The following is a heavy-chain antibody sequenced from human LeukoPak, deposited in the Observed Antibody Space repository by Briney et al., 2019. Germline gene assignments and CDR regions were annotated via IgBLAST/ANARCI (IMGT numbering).Heavy chain of an antibody. V-gene: IGHV1-69*05. CDR2: IIPIFGKA. D-gene: IGHD3-16*01. CDR3: PEEGGLDY. Sequence: SVKVSCKASGGTFNSYAISWVRQAPGQGLEWMGRIIPIFGKANYAQKFQGRVTITTHESTSTAYMELSSLRSEDTAVYYCPEEGGLDYWVQGTLLTVSS. CDR1: GGTFNSYA. J-gene: IGHJ4*02.